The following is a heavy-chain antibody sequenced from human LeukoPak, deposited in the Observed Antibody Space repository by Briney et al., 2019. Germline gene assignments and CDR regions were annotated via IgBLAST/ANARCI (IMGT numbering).Heavy chain of an antibody. CDR2: INHSGST. D-gene: IGHD5-12*01. J-gene: IGHJ3*02. CDR3: ARDVPAGGYEQGAFDI. Sequence: ASETLSLTCAVYAGSFSGYYWSWIRQPPGKGLEWIGEINHSGSTNYNPSLKSRATISVDTSKNQFSLKLSSVTAADTAVYYCARDVPAGGYEQGAFDIWGQGTLVTVSS. CDR1: AGSFSGYY. V-gene: IGHV4-34*01.